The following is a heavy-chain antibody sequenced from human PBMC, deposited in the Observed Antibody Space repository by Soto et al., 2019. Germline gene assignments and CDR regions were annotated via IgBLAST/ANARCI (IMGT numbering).Heavy chain of an antibody. CDR1: GGSVSSNSAA. CDR3: ARESVLRFLEWSKGAFDI. CDR2: TYYRSKWYN. V-gene: IGHV6-1*01. J-gene: IGHJ3*02. Sequence: QTLSLTGASSGGSVSSNSAAWNWIRQSPSRGLEWLGRTYYRSKWYNDYAVSVKSRITINPDTSKNQFSLQLNSVTPEDTAVYYCARESVLRFLEWSKGAFDIWGQGTMVTVSS. D-gene: IGHD3-3*01.